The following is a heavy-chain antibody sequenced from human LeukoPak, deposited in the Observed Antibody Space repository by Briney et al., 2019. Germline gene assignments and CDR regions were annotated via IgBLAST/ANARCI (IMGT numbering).Heavy chain of an antibody. J-gene: IGHJ6*04. D-gene: IGHD3-10*01. Sequence: GGSLRLSCAASGSTFSSYWMSWVRQAPGKGLEWVADIKQDGSEKYYVDSVKGRFTISRDNAKNSLYLQMNSLRAEDTAVYYCARDPGINYGMDVWGKGTTVTVSS. CDR1: GSTFSSYW. CDR2: IKQDGSEK. CDR3: ARDPGINYGMDV. V-gene: IGHV3-7*03.